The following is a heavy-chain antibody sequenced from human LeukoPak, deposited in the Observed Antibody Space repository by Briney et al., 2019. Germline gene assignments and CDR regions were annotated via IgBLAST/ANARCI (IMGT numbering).Heavy chain of an antibody. CDR2: MNPNSGNT. CDR1: GYTFTSYD. J-gene: IGHJ3*02. V-gene: IGHV1-8*01. CDR3: ARDLGYYGSPPLYAFDI. Sequence: ASVKVSCKASGYTFTSYDINWVRQATGQGLEWMGWMNPNSGNTGYAQKFQGRVTMTRNTSISTAYRELSSLRSEDTAVYYCARDLGYYGSPPLYAFDIWGQGTMVTVSS. D-gene: IGHD3-10*01.